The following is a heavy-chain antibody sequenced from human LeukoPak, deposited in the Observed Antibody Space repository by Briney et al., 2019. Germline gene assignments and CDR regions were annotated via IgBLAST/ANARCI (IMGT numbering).Heavy chain of an antibody. CDR2: ISGSGTDT. Sequence: GGSLRLSCAASGFTFTTYTMTWGRQAPGKGLECVSTISGSGTDTYYADSVKGRFTISRDNSRNTLFLQMNSLRAEDTAVYYCAKDRAGTPWADWGQGTLVTVSS. CDR1: GFTFTTYT. J-gene: IGHJ4*02. V-gene: IGHV3-23*01. D-gene: IGHD1-1*01. CDR3: AKDRAGTPWAD.